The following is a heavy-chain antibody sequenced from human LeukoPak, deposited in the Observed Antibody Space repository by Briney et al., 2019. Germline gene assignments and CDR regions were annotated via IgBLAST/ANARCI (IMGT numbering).Heavy chain of an antibody. D-gene: IGHD6-19*01. Sequence: GGSLRLSCAASGFTFSDHYMDWVRQAPGKGLEWVGRIRKKSNGYSIEYAASVKGRFTISRDDSKNSFYMQMSSLKTEDTAVYYCARDLIAVAGDSDYWGQGTLVTVSS. CDR3: ARDLIAVAGDSDY. CDR1: GFTFSDHY. V-gene: IGHV3-72*01. CDR2: IRKKSNGYSI. J-gene: IGHJ4*02.